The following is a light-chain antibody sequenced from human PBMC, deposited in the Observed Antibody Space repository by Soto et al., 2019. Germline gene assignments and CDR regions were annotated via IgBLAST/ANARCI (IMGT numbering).Light chain of an antibody. V-gene: IGKV1D-13*01. CDR3: QKFSDYHFT. J-gene: IGKJ3*01. Sequence: IQLTQSPSSLSASVGDRVTITCRASQGIGDALAWYQQKPGNAPNLLIYDASSLRSAVPSRFSGGGFGTDFTLTISSLQPEDSATYYCQKFSDYHFTFGHGTKVEI. CDR1: QGIGDA. CDR2: DAS.